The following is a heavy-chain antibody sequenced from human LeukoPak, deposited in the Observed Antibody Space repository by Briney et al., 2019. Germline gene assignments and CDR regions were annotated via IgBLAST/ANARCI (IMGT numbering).Heavy chain of an antibody. V-gene: IGHV4-34*01. CDR1: GGSFSGYY. CDR2: INHSGST. J-gene: IGHJ4*02. Sequence: PSETLSLTCAVYGGSFSGYYWSWIRQPPGKGLEWIGEINHSGSTNYNPSLKSRVTISVDTSKNQFSLKLSSVTAADTAVYYCAVGVGAFDYWGQGTLVTVSS. D-gene: IGHD1-26*01. CDR3: AVGVGAFDY.